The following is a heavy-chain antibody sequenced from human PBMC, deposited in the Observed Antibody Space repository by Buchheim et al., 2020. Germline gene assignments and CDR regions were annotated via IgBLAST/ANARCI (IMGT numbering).Heavy chain of an antibody. CDR3: ARDPSKPPYYYYYMDV. V-gene: IGHV3-33*01. Sequence: QVQLVESGGGVVQPGRSLRLSCAASGFTFSSYGMHWVRQAPGKGLEWVAVIWYDGSNKYYADSVKGRFTISRDNSKNTLYLQMNSLRAEDTAVYYCARDPSKPPYYYYYMDVWGKGTT. CDR1: GFTFSSYG. CDR2: IWYDGSNK. J-gene: IGHJ6*03.